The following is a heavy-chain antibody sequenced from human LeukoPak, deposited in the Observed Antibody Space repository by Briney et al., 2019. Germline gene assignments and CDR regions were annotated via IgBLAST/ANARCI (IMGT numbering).Heavy chain of an antibody. Sequence: PSQTLSLTCTVSGDSMSSGTYYWSWIRQPAGKRLEYLGRIFSSGNSNYNPSLKSRVTMSMDTSKSQFSLNLSSVTAADSAVYYCAGFCASSTCYDGGTNFAFWGQGALVAVSS. D-gene: IGHD2-2*01. CDR1: GDSMSSGTYY. CDR2: IFSSGNS. J-gene: IGHJ4*02. CDR3: AGFCASSTCYDGGTNFAF. V-gene: IGHV4-61*02.